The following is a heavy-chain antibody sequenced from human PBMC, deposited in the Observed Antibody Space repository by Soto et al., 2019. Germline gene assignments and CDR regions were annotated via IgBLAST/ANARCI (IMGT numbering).Heavy chain of an antibody. D-gene: IGHD3-22*01. V-gene: IGHV4-34*01. J-gene: IGHJ6*02. CDR3: ARGRYYDSSGYLGYLYYYGMDV. CDR1: GGSFSGYY. CDR2: INHSGST. Sequence: SETLSLTCAVYGGSFSGYYWSRIRQPPGKGLEWIGEINHSGSTNYNPSLKSRVTISVDTSKNQFSLKLSSVTAADTAVYYCARGRYYDSSGYLGYLYYYGMDVWGQGTTVTVSS.